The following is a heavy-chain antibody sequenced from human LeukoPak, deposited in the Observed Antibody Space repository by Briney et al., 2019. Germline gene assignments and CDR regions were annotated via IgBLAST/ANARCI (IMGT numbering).Heavy chain of an antibody. CDR3: GRSSEMATPWNYYMDV. CDR1: GYTFTSYG. V-gene: IGHV1-18*01. D-gene: IGHD5-24*01. Sequence: GASVKVSCKASGYTFTSYGISWVRQAPGQGLEWMGWISAYNGNTNYAQKLQGRVTMTTDTSTSTAYMELRSLRSDDTAVYYCGRSSEMATPWNYYMDVWGKGTTVTVSS. CDR2: ISAYNGNT. J-gene: IGHJ6*03.